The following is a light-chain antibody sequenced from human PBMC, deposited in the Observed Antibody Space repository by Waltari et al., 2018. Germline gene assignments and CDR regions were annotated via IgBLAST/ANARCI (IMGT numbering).Light chain of an antibody. CDR1: SSDIGTFNL. CDR2: DVS. V-gene: IGLV2-23*02. CDR3: CSYAGSRTWV. J-gene: IGLJ3*02. Sequence: QSALTQPASVSGSPGQSISISCIGTSSDIGTFNLFSWYLQYPGTPPKLLIYDVSQRPSGVSNRFSGSKSGNTASLTISGLQAEDEAIYYCCSYAGSRTWVFGGGAKLTVL.